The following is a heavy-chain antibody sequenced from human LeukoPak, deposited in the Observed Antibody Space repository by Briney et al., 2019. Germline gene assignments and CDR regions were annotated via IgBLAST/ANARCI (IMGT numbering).Heavy chain of an antibody. CDR2: ISTFNGNT. Sequence: ASVKVSCKASGYAFTNYGITWVRQAPGQGLEWLGWISTFNGNTNYAQKLQDRVTMTTDTSTSTAYLELRSLRSDDTAVYYCARRHLIGSGYFDHWGQGTLVTVSS. D-gene: IGHD2-15*01. CDR1: GYAFTNYG. V-gene: IGHV1-18*01. CDR3: ARRHLIGSGYFDH. J-gene: IGHJ4*02.